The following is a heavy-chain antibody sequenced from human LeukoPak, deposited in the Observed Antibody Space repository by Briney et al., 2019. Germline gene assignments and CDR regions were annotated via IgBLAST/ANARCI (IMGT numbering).Heavy chain of an antibody. V-gene: IGHV3-48*01. Sequence: GGSLRLSCAASGFTFSSYSMNWVRQAPGKGLEWISYISSSSTTIYYADSVKGRFTISRDNAKNSLYLQMNSLRAEDTAVYYCAIIYLIVGATTFNYWGQGTLVTVSS. CDR1: GFTFSSYS. J-gene: IGHJ4*02. CDR3: AIIYLIVGATTFNY. D-gene: IGHD1-26*01. CDR2: ISSSSTTI.